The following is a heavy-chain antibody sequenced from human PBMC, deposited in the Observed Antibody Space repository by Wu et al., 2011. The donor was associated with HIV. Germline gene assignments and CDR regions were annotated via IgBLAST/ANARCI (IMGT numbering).Heavy chain of an antibody. J-gene: IGHJ4*02. D-gene: IGHD6-19*01. CDR1: GGSFRSYA. V-gene: IGHV1-69*14. CDR3: ATDPTVAVAGTKSF. CDR2: IIPFFGTA. Sequence: QVQLVQSGAEVKKPGSSVKVSCKASGGSFRSYAVSWLRLAPGQGLEWMGRIIPFFGTAIYAHKFQGRLTITADKSSNTATMELTSLKSEDTAVYYCATDPTVAVAGTKSFWGRGTLVSVSS.